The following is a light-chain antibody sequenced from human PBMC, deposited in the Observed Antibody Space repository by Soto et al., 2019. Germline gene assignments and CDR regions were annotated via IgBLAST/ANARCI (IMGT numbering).Light chain of an antibody. CDR1: NIGSKN. CDR2: RDT. V-gene: IGLV3-9*01. J-gene: IGLJ3*02. Sequence: SYELTQPLSVSVALGQTARITCGGNNIGSKNVHWYQLNPGQAPVRVIYRDTNRPSGIPERCSGSNSGNTATLASSGAQVGDDADYYCQVWDSSTVVFGGGTKVTVL. CDR3: QVWDSSTVV.